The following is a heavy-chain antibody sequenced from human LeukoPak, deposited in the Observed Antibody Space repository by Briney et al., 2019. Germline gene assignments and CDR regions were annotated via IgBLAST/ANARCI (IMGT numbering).Heavy chain of an antibody. Sequence: GGSLRLSCAASGFTFSSYAMSWVRQAPGKGLEWVSAISGSGGSTYYADSVKGRFTISRDNSKNTLYLQTNSLRAEDTAVYYCAKGGQWLVPGYYFDYWGQGTLVTVSS. V-gene: IGHV3-23*01. CDR1: GFTFSSYA. D-gene: IGHD6-19*01. CDR3: AKGGQWLVPGYYFDY. CDR2: ISGSGGST. J-gene: IGHJ4*02.